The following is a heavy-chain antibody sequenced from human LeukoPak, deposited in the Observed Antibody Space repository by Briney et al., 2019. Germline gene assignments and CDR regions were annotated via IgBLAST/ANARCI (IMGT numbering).Heavy chain of an antibody. Sequence: PGGSLRLSCAASGFTVSSNYMSWVRQAPGKGLEWVSSISSSSSYIYYADSVKGRFTISRDNAKNSLYLQMNSLRAEDTAVYYCASQRGIVATMSAWGQGTLVTVSS. CDR2: ISSSSSYI. CDR1: GFTVSSNY. CDR3: ASQRGIVATMSA. D-gene: IGHD5-12*01. J-gene: IGHJ4*02. V-gene: IGHV3-21*01.